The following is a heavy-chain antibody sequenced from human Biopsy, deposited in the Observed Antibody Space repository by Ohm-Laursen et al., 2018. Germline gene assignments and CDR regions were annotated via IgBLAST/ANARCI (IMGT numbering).Heavy chain of an antibody. CDR3: ARGRRTSGWPYFDN. D-gene: IGHD6-19*01. Sequence: GTLSLTWAVSGDSLTSGPENWSWIRQSPGQGLEYIGFINSGGNTNYNPSLKNRVTMSVDTSKNQFYLKLYSVTAADTAVYYCARGRRTSGWPYFDNWGQGALVIVSP. V-gene: IGHV4-61*01. CDR2: INSGGNT. CDR1: GDSLTSGPEN. J-gene: IGHJ4*02.